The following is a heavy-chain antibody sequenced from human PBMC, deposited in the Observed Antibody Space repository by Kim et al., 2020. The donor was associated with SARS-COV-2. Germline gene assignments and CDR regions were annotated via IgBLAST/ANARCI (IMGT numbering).Heavy chain of an antibody. V-gene: IGHV3-15*01. CDR3: TTDRGVLAVVKAALSGITGTTAYFNYFDY. CDR1: GFTFSNAW. Sequence: GGSLRLSCAASGFTFSNAWMSWVRQAPGKGLEWVGRIKSKTDGGTTDYATPVKGRFTISRDDSKNTLYLQMNSLKTEDTAVYYCTTDRGVLAVVKAALSGITGTTAYFNYFDYWGQGTLVTVSS. D-gene: IGHD1-7*01. CDR2: IKSKTDGGTT. J-gene: IGHJ4*02.